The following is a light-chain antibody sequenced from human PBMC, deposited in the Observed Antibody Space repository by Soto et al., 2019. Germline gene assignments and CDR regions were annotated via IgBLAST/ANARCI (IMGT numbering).Light chain of an antibody. V-gene: IGLV2-14*01. CDR3: SSYTSSSTLL. J-gene: IGLJ2*01. CDR2: DVS. Sequence: QSALTQPASVSGSPGQSITISCTGTSSDVGGYNYVSWYQQHPGKAPKLMIYDVSNRPSGVSNRCSGSKSGNTASLTISGVQAEDEADYYCSSYTSSSTLLFGGGTKLTVL. CDR1: SSDVGGYNY.